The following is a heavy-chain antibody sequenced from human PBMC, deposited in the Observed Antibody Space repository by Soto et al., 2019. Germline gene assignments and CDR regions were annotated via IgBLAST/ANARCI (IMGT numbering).Heavy chain of an antibody. D-gene: IGHD3-9*01. J-gene: IGHJ5*02. Sequence: PSETLSLTCTVSGVSITPYFWSWIRQPAGEAPEWLGHIYASGRTTYNPSLKSRVTMFVSQTQVSLRLTSVTAADTAVYYCARHFDVDPSLDHYYFDLWGQGTLVTVS. CDR2: IYASGRT. CDR3: ARHFDVDPSLDHYYFDL. V-gene: IGHV4-4*07. CDR1: GVSITPYF.